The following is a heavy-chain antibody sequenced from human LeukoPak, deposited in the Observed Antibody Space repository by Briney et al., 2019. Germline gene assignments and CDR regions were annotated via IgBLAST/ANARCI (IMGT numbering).Heavy chain of an antibody. CDR1: GYTLSKLS. CDR3: ATKHQSGNYDILTGELDH. CDR2: FHPEDGET. D-gene: IGHD3-9*01. V-gene: IGHV1-24*01. Sequence: GASVKVACKVSGYTLSKLSMHWVRQAPGKGLEWMGNFHPEDGETIHAQNFRVRVTLTEDTSTDTAYMELSSLRSEDTAVYYCATKHQSGNYDILTGELDHWGQGTLVTVSS. J-gene: IGHJ4*02.